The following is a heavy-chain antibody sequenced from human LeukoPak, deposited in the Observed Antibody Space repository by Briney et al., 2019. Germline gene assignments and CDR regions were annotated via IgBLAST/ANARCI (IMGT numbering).Heavy chain of an antibody. CDR2: ISAYNGNT. CDR1: GYTFTSYG. CDR3: ARDGYCSSTSCYVSDY. D-gene: IGHD2-2*03. V-gene: IGHV1-18*01. J-gene: IGHJ4*02. Sequence: AASVKVSCKASGYTFTSYGISWVRQAPGQGLEWMGWISAYNGNTNYAQKLQGRVTMTTDTSTSTAYMELRSLRSDDTAVYYCARDGYCSSTSCYVSDYWGQGTLVTVSS.